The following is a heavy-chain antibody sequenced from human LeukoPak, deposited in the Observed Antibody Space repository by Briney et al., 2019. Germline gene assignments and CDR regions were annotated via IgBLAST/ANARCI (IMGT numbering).Heavy chain of an antibody. Sequence: PGGSLRLSCAASGFTFSSYEMNWVRQAPGKGLEWVSYISSSGSTIYYADSVKGRFTISRDNAKNSLYLQMNSLRAEDTAVYYCASRRGSSSWYSPDAFDIWGQGTMVTVSS. CDR3: ASRRGSSSWYSPDAFDI. CDR2: ISSSGSTI. CDR1: GFTFSSYE. V-gene: IGHV3-48*03. D-gene: IGHD6-13*01. J-gene: IGHJ3*02.